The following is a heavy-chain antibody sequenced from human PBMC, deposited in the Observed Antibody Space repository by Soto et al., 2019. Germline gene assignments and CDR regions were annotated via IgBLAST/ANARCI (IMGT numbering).Heavy chain of an antibody. CDR1: GGSFSGYY. Sequence: SSETLSLTCAVYGGSFSGYYWSWIRQPPGKGLEWIGEINHSGSTNYNPSLKSRVTISVDMSKNQFSLKLSSVTAADTAVYFCARLLDDSRGYYYFDYWGQGALVTVSS. CDR3: ARLLDDSRGYYYFDY. D-gene: IGHD3-22*01. J-gene: IGHJ4*02. V-gene: IGHV4-34*01. CDR2: INHSGST.